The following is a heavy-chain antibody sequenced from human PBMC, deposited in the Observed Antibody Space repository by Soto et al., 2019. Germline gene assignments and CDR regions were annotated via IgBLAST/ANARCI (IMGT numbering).Heavy chain of an antibody. CDR2: IKSKINGGTA. V-gene: IGHV3-15*07. D-gene: IGHD3-10*01. Sequence: GGSLRLSCAASGFLFSNAWINWVRQVPGKGLEWVGRIKSKINGGTADYAAPVQGRFAVSRDDSKNMVVLTMTNMDPVDTATYYCAHETVLDRTLWFGSRALHNWFDPWGQGTLVTVSS. CDR3: AHETVLDRTLWFGSRALHNWFDP. CDR1: GFLFSNAW. J-gene: IGHJ5*02.